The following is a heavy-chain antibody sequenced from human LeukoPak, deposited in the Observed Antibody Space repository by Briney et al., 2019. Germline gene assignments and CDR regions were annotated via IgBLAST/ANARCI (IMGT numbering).Heavy chain of an antibody. CDR2: INPNSGGT. D-gene: IGHD6-13*01. J-gene: IGHJ4*02. CDR1: GYTFTGYY. CDR3: AREGRQRIAAAGPFDY. V-gene: IGHV1-2*02. Sequence: ASVKVSCKXSGYTFTGYYMHWVRQAPGQGLEWMGWINPNSGGTNYAQKFQGRVTMTRDTSISTAYMELSRLRSDDMAVYYFAREGRQRIAAAGPFDYWGQGTLVTVSS.